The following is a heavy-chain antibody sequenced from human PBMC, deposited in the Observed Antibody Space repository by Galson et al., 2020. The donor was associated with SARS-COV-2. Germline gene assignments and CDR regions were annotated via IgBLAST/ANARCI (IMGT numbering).Heavy chain of an antibody. J-gene: IGHJ4*02. CDR1: GYTFTGYY. V-gene: IGHV1-2*02. CDR2: INPNSGGT. CDR3: ARVPLGYYDSSGSFDY. D-gene: IGHD3-22*01. Sequence: GESLKISCKASGYTFTGYYMHWVRQAPGQGLEWMGWINPNSGGTNYAQKFQGRVTMTRDTSISTAYMELSRLRSDDTAVYYCARVPLGYYDSSGSFDYWGQGTLVTVSS.